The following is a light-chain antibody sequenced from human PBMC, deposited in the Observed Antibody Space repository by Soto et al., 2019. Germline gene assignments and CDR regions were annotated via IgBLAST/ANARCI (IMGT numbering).Light chain of an antibody. CDR3: QQRTNLT. J-gene: IGKJ4*01. Sequence: EIVLTQSPATLSLSPGERATLSCRASQSVSSYLAWYQQKPGQAPRLLIYDASTRATGIPARFSGSGSGTDFTLTISILEPEAFSVYHYQQRTNLTFGGGTKVEIK. CDR2: DAS. V-gene: IGKV3-11*01. CDR1: QSVSSY.